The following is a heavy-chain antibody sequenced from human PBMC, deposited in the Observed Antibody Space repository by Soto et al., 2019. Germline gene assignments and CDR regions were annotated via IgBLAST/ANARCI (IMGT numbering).Heavy chain of an antibody. CDR3: VSQRTSVLTQAYFDY. J-gene: IGHJ4*02. Sequence: SXSLSLTWTVSGGSVSNRNYYWCCIRQSPGKGLEWIGSVYYRGRSYSKSSVKSRVTISVDTSKNQFSLNLNSVTASDTAVYFCVSQRTSVLTQAYFDYWGPGALVTVSS. D-gene: IGHD2-8*01. CDR2: VYYRGRS. CDR1: GGSVSNRNYY. V-gene: IGHV4-39*01.